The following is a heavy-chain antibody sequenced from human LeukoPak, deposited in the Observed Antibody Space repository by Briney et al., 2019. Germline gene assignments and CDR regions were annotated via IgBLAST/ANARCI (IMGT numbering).Heavy chain of an antibody. V-gene: IGHV1-18*01. CDR1: GYTFISYG. Sequence: ASVKVSCKASGYTFISYGISWVRQAPGQGLEWMGWISAHNGNTNYAQKLQGRVTMTTDTSTSTASMELRSLRSDDTAVYYCARAINYYGSGSYWGYFDYWGQGTLVTVSS. J-gene: IGHJ4*02. CDR3: ARAINYYGSGSYWGYFDY. D-gene: IGHD3-10*01. CDR2: ISAHNGNT.